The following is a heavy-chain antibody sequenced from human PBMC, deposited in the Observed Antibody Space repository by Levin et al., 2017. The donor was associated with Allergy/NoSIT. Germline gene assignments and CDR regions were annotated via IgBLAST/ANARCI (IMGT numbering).Heavy chain of an antibody. CDR3: AAENYDYAWGTYRYYGMDV. CDR1: GFSLSTSGMC. CDR2: IDWDDDK. J-gene: IGHJ6*02. V-gene: IGHV2-70*11. D-gene: IGHD3-16*02. Sequence: SGPTLVKPPQTLTLTCTFSGFSLSTSGMCVSWIRPPPGKALEWLARIDWDDDKYYSTSLKTRLTISKDTSKNQVVLTMTNMDPVDTATYYCAAENYDYAWGTYRYYGMDVWGQGTTVTVSS.